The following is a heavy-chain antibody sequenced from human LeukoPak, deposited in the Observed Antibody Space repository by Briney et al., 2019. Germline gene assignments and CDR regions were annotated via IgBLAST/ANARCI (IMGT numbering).Heavy chain of an antibody. J-gene: IGHJ4*02. CDR1: GFTFSSYG. D-gene: IGHD3-10*01. CDR2: ISYDGSNK. V-gene: IGHV3-30*18. CDR3: AKDLQWYGELLDY. Sequence: GGSLRLSCAASGFTFSSYGIHWVRQAPGKGLEWVAVISYDGSNKYYADSVKGRFTISRDNSKNTLYLQMNSLRSEDTAVYYCAKDLQWYGELLDYWGQGTLVTVSP.